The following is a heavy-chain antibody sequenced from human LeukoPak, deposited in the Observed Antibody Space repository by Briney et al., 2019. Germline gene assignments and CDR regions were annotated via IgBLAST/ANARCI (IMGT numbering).Heavy chain of an antibody. CDR3: ARRRGTSGYIDY. D-gene: IGHD3-22*01. J-gene: IGHJ4*02. CDR1: GGSISSYY. Sequence: SETLSLTCTVPGGSISSYYWSWIRQPPGKGLEWIGYIYSSGGTNYSPSLKSRVTISIDTSKNQFSLKLSSVTAADTAVYFCARRRGTSGYIDYWGQGTLVTVSS. V-gene: IGHV4-59*08. CDR2: IYSSGGT.